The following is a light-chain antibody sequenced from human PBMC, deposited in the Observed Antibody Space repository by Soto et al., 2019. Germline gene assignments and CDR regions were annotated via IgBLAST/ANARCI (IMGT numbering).Light chain of an antibody. Sequence: DIQMTQSPSSVSASVGHRVTITCRASQGISRWLAWYQQKPGKAPKLLIYAASSLQSGVPSRFSGSGFGTDFTLTICSLQPEDFATYYCKQANSFLLIFGGGSLVE. CDR3: KQANSFLLI. V-gene: IGKV1-12*01. J-gene: IGKJ4*01. CDR2: AAS. CDR1: QGISRW.